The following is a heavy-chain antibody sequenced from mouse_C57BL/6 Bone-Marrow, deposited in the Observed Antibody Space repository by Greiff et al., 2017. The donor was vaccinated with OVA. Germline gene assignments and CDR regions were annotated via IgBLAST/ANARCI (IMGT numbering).Heavy chain of an antibody. J-gene: IGHJ1*03. CDR3: ARDGYYPYWYFDV. Sequence: EVQVVESGGGLVQPGGSLKLSCAASGFTFSDYGMAWVRQAPRKGPEWVAFISNLAYSIYYADTVTGRFTISRENAKNTLYLEMSSLRSEDTAMYYCARDGYYPYWYFDVWGTGTTVTVSS. V-gene: IGHV5-15*01. D-gene: IGHD2-3*01. CDR2: ISNLAYSI. CDR1: GFTFSDYG.